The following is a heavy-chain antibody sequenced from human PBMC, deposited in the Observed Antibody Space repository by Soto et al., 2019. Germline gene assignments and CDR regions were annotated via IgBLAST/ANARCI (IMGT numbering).Heavy chain of an antibody. CDR2: IYYSGST. CDR3: ARHLYAGSFDY. D-gene: IGHD4-17*01. CDR1: GGSISSYY. V-gene: IGHV4-59*01. J-gene: IGHJ4*02. Sequence: SETLSLTCTVSGGSISSYYWSWIRQPPGKGLEWIGYIYYSGSTNYNPSLKSRVTISVDTSKNQFSLKLSSVTAADTAVYYCARHLYAGSFDYWGQGTLVTVSS.